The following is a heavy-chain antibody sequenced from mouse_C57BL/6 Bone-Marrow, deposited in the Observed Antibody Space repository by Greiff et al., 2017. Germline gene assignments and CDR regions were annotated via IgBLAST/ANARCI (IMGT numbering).Heavy chain of an antibody. V-gene: IGHV1-69*01. CDR3: AREEIYYDYGFAY. D-gene: IGHD2-4*01. Sequence: QVQLQQPGAELVMPGASVKLSCKASGYTFTSYWMHWVKQRPGQGLEWIGEIDPSYSYTNYNQKFKGKSTLTVDKSSSTAYMQLSSLTSEDSAVYYCAREEIYYDYGFAYWGQGTLVTVSA. CDR1: GYTFTSYW. J-gene: IGHJ3*01. CDR2: IDPSYSYT.